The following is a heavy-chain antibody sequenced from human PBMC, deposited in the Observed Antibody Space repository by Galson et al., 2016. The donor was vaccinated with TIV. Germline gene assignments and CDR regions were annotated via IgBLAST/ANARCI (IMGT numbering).Heavy chain of an antibody. CDR3: ARDRYYDASGYYFYYYGMDV. CDR1: GFIVNNNQ. Sequence: LRLSCAASGFIVNNNQMSWVRQAPGKGLEWISVIYSDGRPYYANSVAGRFTISRGDSKNTLYLQMTSLRAEDTAVYYCARDRYYDASGYYFYYYGMDVWGQGTTVTVSS. J-gene: IGHJ6*02. D-gene: IGHD3-3*01. V-gene: IGHV3-53*01. CDR2: IYSDGRP.